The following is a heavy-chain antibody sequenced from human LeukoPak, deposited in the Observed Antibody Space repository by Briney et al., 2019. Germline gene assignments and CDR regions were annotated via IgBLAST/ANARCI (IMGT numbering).Heavy chain of an antibody. Sequence: GGSLRLSCAASGFTFSSYAMGWVRQAPGRGLEWVSGISGSGGSTYYPDSVEGRFTISRDNSKNTLYLQMNSLRAEDTAVYYCAKWVSFDWFPIDYWGQGTLVSVSS. D-gene: IGHD3-9*01. CDR1: GFTFSSYA. CDR3: AKWVSFDWFPIDY. V-gene: IGHV3-23*01. CDR2: ISGSGGST. J-gene: IGHJ4*02.